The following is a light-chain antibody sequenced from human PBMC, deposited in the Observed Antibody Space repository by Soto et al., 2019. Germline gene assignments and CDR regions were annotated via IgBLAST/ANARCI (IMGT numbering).Light chain of an antibody. CDR3: QQYNNWPWT. V-gene: IGKV3-15*01. CDR1: QSVTTN. Sequence: IIIKQSPSSLSVKTGERATLSCRASQSVTTNLAWYQQKPGQPPRLLIYGASTRATGIPARFSGSGSGTEFTLTISSLQSVDFAVYSCQQYNNWPWTFGEGTNVDVK. CDR2: GAS. J-gene: IGKJ1*01.